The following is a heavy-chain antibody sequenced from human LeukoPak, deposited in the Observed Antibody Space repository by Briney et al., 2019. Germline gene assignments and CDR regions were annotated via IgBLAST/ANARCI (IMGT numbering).Heavy chain of an antibody. Sequence: QAGGSLRLSCAASGFTFSSYWMHWVRQAPGKGLVWVSRINSDGSSTSYADSVKGRFTISRGNAKNTLYLQMNSLRAEDTAVYYCARSTIFGVEIDYWGQGTLVTVSS. J-gene: IGHJ4*02. V-gene: IGHV3-74*01. CDR2: INSDGSST. CDR1: GFTFSSYW. CDR3: ARSTIFGVEIDY. D-gene: IGHD3-3*01.